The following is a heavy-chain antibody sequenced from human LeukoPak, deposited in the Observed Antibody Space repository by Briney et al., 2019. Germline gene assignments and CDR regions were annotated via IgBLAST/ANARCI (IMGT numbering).Heavy chain of an antibody. CDR2: IRQDGSLK. CDR1: GFIFSSCW. CDR3: ATLKGDVTIFGN. J-gene: IGHJ4*02. V-gene: IGHV3-7*01. Sequence: PGGSLRLSCAASGFIFSSCWMSWVRQAPGKGLEWVASIRQDGSLKYHADSVKGRFTISRDNAKNSLYLQMNSLRVEDTAVYYCATLKGDVTIFGNWGQGTLVTVSS. D-gene: IGHD1-26*01.